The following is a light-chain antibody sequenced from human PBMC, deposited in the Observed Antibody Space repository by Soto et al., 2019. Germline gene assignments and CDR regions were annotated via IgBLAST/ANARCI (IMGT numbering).Light chain of an antibody. CDR1: SSDVGSYNR. Sequence: QSALTQPPSVSGSPGQSVTISCTGTSSDVGSYNRVSWYQQPPGTSPKLMIYEVSNRPSGVPDRFSGSKSGNTASLTISGLQAEDEADYYCSLYTSSSIVVFGVGTQLTVL. CDR3: SLYTSSSIVV. J-gene: IGLJ2*01. V-gene: IGLV2-18*01. CDR2: EVS.